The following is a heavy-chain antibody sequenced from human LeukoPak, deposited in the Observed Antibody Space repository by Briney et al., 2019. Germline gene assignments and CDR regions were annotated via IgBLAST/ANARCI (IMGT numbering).Heavy chain of an antibody. V-gene: IGHV1-46*01. D-gene: IGHD5-18*01. CDR2: INPSGGST. J-gene: IGHJ3*02. CDR3: AAVSVDTAMVFAFDI. Sequence: ASVKVSCKASGYTSTSYYMHWVRQAPGQGLEWMGIINPSGGSTSYAQKFQGRVTMTRDTSTSTAYMELSSLRSEDTAVYYCAAVSVDTAMVFAFDIWGQGTMVTVSS. CDR1: GYTSTSYY.